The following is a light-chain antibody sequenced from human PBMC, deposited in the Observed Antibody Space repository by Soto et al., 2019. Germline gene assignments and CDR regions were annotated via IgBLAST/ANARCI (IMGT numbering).Light chain of an antibody. J-gene: IGLJ1*01. CDR3: SSYTSSSTLLYV. CDR2: DVS. CDR1: SSDVGGYNS. V-gene: IGLV2-14*01. Sequence: QSVPTQPASVSGSPGQSITISCTGTSSDVGGYNSVSWYQQHPGKAPKLMIYDVSNRPSGVSNRFPGSKSGNTASLTISGLQAEDEADYYCSSYTSSSTLLYVFGTGTKVTVL.